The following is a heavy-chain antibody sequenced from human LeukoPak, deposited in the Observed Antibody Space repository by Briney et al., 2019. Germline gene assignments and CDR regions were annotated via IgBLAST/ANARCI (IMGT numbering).Heavy chain of an antibody. CDR2: VDPSVATP. J-gene: IGHJ4*02. Sequence: GASVKISCKASGDDFTSCCFHWVRLTPRHGLEWMGIVDPSVATPTYAQRFQGRVTMTRDTSTGTVYMELRSLTREDTAVYYCARSRSRFLQWDYWGQGTVVTVSS. CDR3: ARSRSRFLQWDY. V-gene: IGHV1-46*01. CDR1: GDDFTSCC. D-gene: IGHD3-3*01.